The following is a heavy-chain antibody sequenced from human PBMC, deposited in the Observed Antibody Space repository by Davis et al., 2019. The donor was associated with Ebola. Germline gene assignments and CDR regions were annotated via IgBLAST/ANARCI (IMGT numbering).Heavy chain of an antibody. J-gene: IGHJ4*02. D-gene: IGHD1-26*01. CDR2: IYSGGST. Sequence: GESLKISCAASGFTFSSYWMHWVRQGPGKGLEWVSVIYSGGSTYYADSVKGRFTISRDNSKNTLYLQMNSLRAEDTAVYYCVKALVGATWVADYWGQGTLVTVSS. V-gene: IGHV3-66*01. CDR3: VKALVGATWVADY. CDR1: GFTFSSYW.